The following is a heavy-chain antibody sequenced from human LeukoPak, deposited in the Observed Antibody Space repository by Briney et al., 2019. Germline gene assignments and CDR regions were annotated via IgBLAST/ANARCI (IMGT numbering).Heavy chain of an antibody. J-gene: IGHJ6*03. D-gene: IGHD2-2*02. V-gene: IGHV1-8*01. CDR2: MNPNSGNT. Sequence: ASVKVSCKASGYTFTSYDINWVRQATGQGLEWMGWMNPNSGNTGYAQKFQGRVTMTRNTSISTAYMELSSLRSEDTAVHYCARVVPATIHSNYYYYMDVWGKGTTVTVSS. CDR3: ARVVPATIHSNYYYYMDV. CDR1: GYTFTSYD.